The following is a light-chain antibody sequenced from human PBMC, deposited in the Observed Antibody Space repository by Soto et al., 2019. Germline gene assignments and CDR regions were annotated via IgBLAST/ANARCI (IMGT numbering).Light chain of an antibody. J-gene: IGKJ1*01. V-gene: IGKV3-20*01. CDR3: QQYGSSPTT. CDR2: GAS. Sequence: DIVLTRSPGTLSLSPGETATLSCRASQSVSTSYLAWYQQKPGQAPRLLIFGASSRATGIPDRFIGSGSGTDFTLTISRLEPEDFAVYYCQQYGSSPTTFGPGTKVEIK. CDR1: QSVSTSY.